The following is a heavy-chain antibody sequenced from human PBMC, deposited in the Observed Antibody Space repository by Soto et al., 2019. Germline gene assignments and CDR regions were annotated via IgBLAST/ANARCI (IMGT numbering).Heavy chain of an antibody. CDR1: GGSISSGGYY. CDR2: IYYSGST. D-gene: IGHD2-2*01. CDR3: ARLSSTSCHFDY. Sequence: SETLSLTCTVSGGSISSGGYYWSWIRQHPGKGLEWIGYIYYSGSTYYNPSLKSRVTISVDTSKNQFSLKLSSVTAADTAVYYCARLSSTSCHFDYWGQGTLVTSPQ. V-gene: IGHV4-31*03. J-gene: IGHJ4*02.